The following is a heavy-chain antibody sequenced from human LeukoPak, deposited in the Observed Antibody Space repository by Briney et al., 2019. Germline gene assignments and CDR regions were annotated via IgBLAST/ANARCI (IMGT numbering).Heavy chain of an antibody. CDR1: GGSISSYY. Sequence: SETLSLTCTVSGGSISSYYWSWIRQPPGKGLEWIGYIYYSGGTNYNPSLKSRVTISIDTSKNQFSLKLSSVTAADTAVYYCARSGSSWLDYWGQGTLVTVSS. J-gene: IGHJ4*02. CDR3: ARSGSSWLDY. CDR2: IYYSGGT. D-gene: IGHD6-13*01. V-gene: IGHV4-59*01.